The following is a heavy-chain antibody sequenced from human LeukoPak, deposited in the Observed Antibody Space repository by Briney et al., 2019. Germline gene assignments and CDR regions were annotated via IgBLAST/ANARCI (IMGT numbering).Heavy chain of an antibody. CDR1: GGSISSYY. D-gene: IGHD5-12*01. Sequence: SETLSLTCTVSGGSISSYYWSWIRQPPGKGLEWIGYIYYSGSTNYNPSLKSRVTISVDKSKNQFSLKLSSVTAADTAVYYCASRRGVATTKTFDYWGQGTLVTVSS. J-gene: IGHJ4*02. CDR2: IYYSGST. V-gene: IGHV4-59*12. CDR3: ASRRGVATTKTFDY.